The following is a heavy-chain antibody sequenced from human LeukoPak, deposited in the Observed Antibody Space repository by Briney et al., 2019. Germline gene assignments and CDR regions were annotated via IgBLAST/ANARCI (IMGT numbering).Heavy chain of an antibody. V-gene: IGHV7-4-1*02. CDR1: GYTFTSYA. D-gene: IGHD3-3*01. CDR3: ARDPLITIFGVVIKNDAFDI. CDR2: INTNTGNP. Sequence: ASVKVSCKASGYTFTSYAMNWVRQAPGQGLEWMGWINTNTGNPTYAQGFTGRFVFSLDTSVSTAYLQISSLKAEDTAVYYCARDPLITIFGVVIKNDAFDIWGQGTMVTVSS. J-gene: IGHJ3*02.